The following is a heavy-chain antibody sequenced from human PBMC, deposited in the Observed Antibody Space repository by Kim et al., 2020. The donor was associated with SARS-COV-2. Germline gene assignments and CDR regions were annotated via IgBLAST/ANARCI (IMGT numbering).Heavy chain of an antibody. CDR2: ISYDGSNK. D-gene: IGHD3-22*01. CDR3: AKDLTYYYDSSGPRRAGSEDY. Sequence: GGSLRLSCAASGFTFSSYGMHWVRQAPGKGLEWVAVISYDGSNKYYADSVKGRFTISRDNSKNTLYLQMNSLRAEDTAVYYCAKDLTYYYDSSGPRRAGSEDYWGQGTLVTVSS. V-gene: IGHV3-30*18. J-gene: IGHJ4*02. CDR1: GFTFSSYG.